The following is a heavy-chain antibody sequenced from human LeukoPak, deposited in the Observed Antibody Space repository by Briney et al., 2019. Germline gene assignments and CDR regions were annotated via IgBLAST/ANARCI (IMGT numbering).Heavy chain of an antibody. CDR1: GFTFSSYG. CDR3: ARDKPSRLVVYDHYYGLDV. CDR2: ISSSAGST. Sequence: GGSLRLSCVASGFTFSSYGMTWVRQAPGKGPEWVSVISSSAGSTYYADSVKGRFTISRDSAKNSLYLQMNSLRAEDTAVYYCARDKPSRLVVYDHYYGLDVWGQGTTVTVSS. V-gene: IGHV3-23*01. J-gene: IGHJ6*02. D-gene: IGHD3-16*01.